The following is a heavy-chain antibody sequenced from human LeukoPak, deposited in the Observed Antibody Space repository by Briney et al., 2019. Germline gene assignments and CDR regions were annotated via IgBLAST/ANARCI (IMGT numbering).Heavy chain of an antibody. CDR2: ISAYNGNT. V-gene: IGHV1-18*01. J-gene: IGHJ4*02. Sequence: ASVEVSCKASGYTFTSYGISWVRQAPGQGLEWMGWISAYNGNTNYAQKLQGRVTMTTDTSTSTAYMELRSLRSDDTAVYYCARQEIKYDFWSGYYTGMLDYWGQGTLVTVSS. D-gene: IGHD3-3*01. CDR1: GYTFTSYG. CDR3: ARQEIKYDFWSGYYTGMLDY.